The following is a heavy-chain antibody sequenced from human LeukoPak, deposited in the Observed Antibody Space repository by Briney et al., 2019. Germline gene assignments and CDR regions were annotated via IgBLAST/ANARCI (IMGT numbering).Heavy chain of an antibody. CDR1: GCTFSSYA. CDR2: IIPILGIA. D-gene: IGHD6-13*01. CDR3: ARDWVAAAGTFDY. V-gene: IGHV1-69*04. J-gene: IGHJ4*02. Sequence: ASVKVSCKASGCTFSSYAISWVRQAPGQGLEGMGRIIPILGIANYAQKFQGRVTITADKSTSTAYMELSSLRSEDTAVSYCARDWVAAAGTFDYWGQGTLVTVSS.